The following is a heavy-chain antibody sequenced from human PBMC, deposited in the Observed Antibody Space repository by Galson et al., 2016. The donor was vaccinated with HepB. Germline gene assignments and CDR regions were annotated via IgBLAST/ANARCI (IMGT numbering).Heavy chain of an antibody. Sequence: SETLSLTCTVSGGSISSTSYYWGWIRQSPGQGLEWIGTIYYSGTTYHNPSLKSRVTMSVDSSKNQFYLKLSSVTAADTAVYYCARGGYDWNLGGNWFDPWGQGTQVTVSS. CDR3: ARGGYDWNLGGNWFDP. D-gene: IGHD1-7*01. CDR1: GGSISSTSYY. J-gene: IGHJ5*02. V-gene: IGHV4-39*07. CDR2: IYYSGTT.